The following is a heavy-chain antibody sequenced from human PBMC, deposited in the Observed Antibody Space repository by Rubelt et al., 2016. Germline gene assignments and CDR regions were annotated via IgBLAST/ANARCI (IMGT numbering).Heavy chain of an antibody. CDR2: IDWDDDK. CDR3: ARTRIYTSAWTLDY. J-gene: IGHJ4*02. V-gene: IGHV2-70*15. CDR1: GFSLSTSGMC. Sequence: QVTLRESGPALVKPTQTLTLTCTLSGFSLSTSGMCVSLIRQPPGKALEWLARIDWDDDKKYSTSLKTRLTVSKDTSKNQVVLTMTNMDPVDTATAYCARTRIYTSAWTLDYWGQGALVTVSS. D-gene: IGHD6-19*01.